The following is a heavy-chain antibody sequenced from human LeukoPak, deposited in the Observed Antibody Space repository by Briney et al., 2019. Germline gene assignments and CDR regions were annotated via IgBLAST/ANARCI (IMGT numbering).Heavy chain of an antibody. Sequence: PSETLSLTCSVSGDSVTSYYWSWIRQPPGKGLEWIGYVSSDGTTNYTPSLRSPVIMSVDTAKNHISLSLTSLSAADTAIYYCARLDCTGDGCYNHWGQGTLVTVSS. J-gene: IGHJ4*02. CDR1: GDSVTSYY. CDR2: VSSDGTT. V-gene: IGHV4-59*08. D-gene: IGHD2-8*02. CDR3: ARLDCTGDGCYNH.